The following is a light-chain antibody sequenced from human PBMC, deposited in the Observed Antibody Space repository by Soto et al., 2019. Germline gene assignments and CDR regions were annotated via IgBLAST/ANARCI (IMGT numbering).Light chain of an antibody. J-gene: IGKJ5*01. CDR3: QQYGSSLIP. Sequence: IMLTQSPATLSLSPGQRATLSCRASQSISRYLAWYQQKPGQAPRLLIYAASTRATGLPARFSGGGSGTDFTLTISRLEPEDFAVYYCQQYGSSLIPFGQGTRLEIK. V-gene: IGKV3-20*01. CDR1: QSISRY. CDR2: AAS.